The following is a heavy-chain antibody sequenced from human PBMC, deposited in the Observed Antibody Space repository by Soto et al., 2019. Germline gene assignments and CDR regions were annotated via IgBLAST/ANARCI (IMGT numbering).Heavy chain of an antibody. CDR3: ARHAVDIVATAATNSYFYMDA. D-gene: IGHD5-12*01. CDR1: GYSFTSYW. Sequence: PGESLKISCKGSGYSFTSYWIGWVRQMPGKGLEWMGIIYPGDSDTRYSPSFQGQVTISADKSISTAYLQWSSLKASDTAMYYCARHAVDIVATAATNSYFYMDALGNGTPVIV. CDR2: IYPGDSDT. J-gene: IGHJ6*03. V-gene: IGHV5-51*01.